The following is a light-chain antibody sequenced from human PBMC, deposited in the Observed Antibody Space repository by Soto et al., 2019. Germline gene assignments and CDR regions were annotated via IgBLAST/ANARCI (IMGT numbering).Light chain of an antibody. Sequence: EIVLTQSPGTLSFSPGERATLSCRASQSVSSSSLAWYQQKPGQAPRLLIYGASSRATGIPDRFSGSGSGTDFTLTISGLEPEDFAVYYCQQYCSSPPYTFGQGTHLEIK. CDR3: QQYCSSPPYT. CDR1: QSVSSSS. V-gene: IGKV3-20*01. CDR2: GAS. J-gene: IGKJ2*01.